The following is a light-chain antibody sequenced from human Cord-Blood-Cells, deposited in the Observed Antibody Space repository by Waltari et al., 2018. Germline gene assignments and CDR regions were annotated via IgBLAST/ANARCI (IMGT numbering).Light chain of an antibody. CDR1: QSVSSN. CDR3: QQYNNWPPTWT. J-gene: IGKJ1*01. CDR2: GAS. Sequence: EIVMTQSPATLSVSPGERATLSCRASQSVSSNLGWYQQKPGQAPRLLIYGASTRATGILARFSGSGSGTEFTLTISSLQSEDFAVYYCQQYNNWPPTWTFGQGTKVEIK. V-gene: IGKV3-15*01.